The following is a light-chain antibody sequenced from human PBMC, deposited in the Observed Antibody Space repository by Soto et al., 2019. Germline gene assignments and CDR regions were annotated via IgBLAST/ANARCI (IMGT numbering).Light chain of an antibody. V-gene: IGLV2-23*01. CDR1: SSDVGSYNL. Sequence: QSVLTQPASVSGSPGQSITISCTGTSSDVGSYNLVSWYQQHPGKAPKLMIYEGSKRPSGVSNRFSGSKSGNTASLTISGLQAEDEADYYCCSYAGSSTVVFGGGTKSPS. J-gene: IGLJ2*01. CDR3: CSYAGSSTVV. CDR2: EGS.